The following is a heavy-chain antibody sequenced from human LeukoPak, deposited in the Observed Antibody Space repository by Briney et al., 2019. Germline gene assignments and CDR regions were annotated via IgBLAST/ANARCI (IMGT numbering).Heavy chain of an antibody. V-gene: IGHV4-59*13. CDR2: IYYSGST. CDR1: GGAISTFH. CDR3: ARTEESGYSYRYFGYYYYMDV. Sequence: SETLSLTCSVSGGAISTFHWIWIRQPPGKGLEWIGYIYYSGSTHYNPSLKSRVTISVDTSKNQFSLKLSSVTAADTAVYYCARTEESGYSYRYFGYYYYMDVWGKGTTVTVSS. D-gene: IGHD5-18*01. J-gene: IGHJ6*03.